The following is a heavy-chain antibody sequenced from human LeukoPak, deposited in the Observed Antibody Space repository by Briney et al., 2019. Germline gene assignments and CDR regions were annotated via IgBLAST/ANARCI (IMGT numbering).Heavy chain of an antibody. CDR3: AKSIVARCVTDC. V-gene: IGHV3-23*01. CDR1: GFTFRNYA. Sequence: GGPLTLPCVASGFTFRNYAVKWVREAPGKGGEYVSGITDRGSRTYYADSVKGRFTISRDNSGNTLYLQMNTLRPEDTAIYFCAKSIVARCVTDCWGQGTLATVSS. J-gene: IGHJ4*02. D-gene: IGHD2/OR15-2a*01. CDR2: ITDRGSRT.